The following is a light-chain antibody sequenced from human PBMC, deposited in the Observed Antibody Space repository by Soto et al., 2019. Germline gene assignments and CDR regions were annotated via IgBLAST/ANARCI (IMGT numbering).Light chain of an antibody. J-gene: IGLJ2*01. CDR2: LNSDGSH. Sequence: QSVLTQSPSASASLGASVKLTCTLSSGHSSYAIAWHQQQPEKGPRYLMKLNSDGSHSKGDGIPDRFSGSSSGAERYLTISSLQSEDEADYYYQTWGTGKGVFGGGTQLTVL. V-gene: IGLV4-69*01. CDR1: SGHSSYA. CDR3: QTWGTGKGV.